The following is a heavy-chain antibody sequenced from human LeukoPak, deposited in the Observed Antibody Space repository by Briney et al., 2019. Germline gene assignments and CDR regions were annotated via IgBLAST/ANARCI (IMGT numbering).Heavy chain of an antibody. Sequence: GGSLRLSCAASGFTFSDYYMSWIRQAPGKGLEWVSYISSSGSTIYYADSVKGRFTISRDNAKNSLYLQMNSLRAEDTAVYYCATHGSGSYYRTYYYYMDVWGKGTTVTISS. CDR3: ATHGSGSYYRTYYYYMDV. V-gene: IGHV3-11*04. CDR2: ISSSGSTI. J-gene: IGHJ6*03. CDR1: GFTFSDYY. D-gene: IGHD3-10*01.